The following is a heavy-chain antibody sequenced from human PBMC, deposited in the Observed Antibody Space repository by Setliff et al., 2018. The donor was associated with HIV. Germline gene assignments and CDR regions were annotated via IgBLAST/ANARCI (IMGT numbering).Heavy chain of an antibody. D-gene: IGHD3-22*01. J-gene: IGHJ6*03. CDR1: GGSISSYY. CDR2: IYYSGST. CDR3: ARVLLKDTSGYRAYYYYYMDV. Sequence: SETLSLTCTVSGGSISSYYWSWIRQPPGKGLEWIGYIYYSGSTNYNPSLKSRVTISVDTSKNQFSLKLSSVTAADTAVYYCARVLLKDTSGYRAYYYYYMDVWGKGPRSPSP. V-gene: IGHV4-59*01.